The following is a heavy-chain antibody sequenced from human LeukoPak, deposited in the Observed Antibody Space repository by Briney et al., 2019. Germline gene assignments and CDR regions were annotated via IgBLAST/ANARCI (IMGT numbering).Heavy chain of an antibody. Sequence: GGSPRLSCAASGFTFSSYWMSWVRQAPGKGLEWVANIKQDGSEKYYVDSVKGRFTISRDNAKNSPYLQMNSLRAEDTAVYYCVRGAPFDYWGQGALVTVSS. J-gene: IGHJ4*02. V-gene: IGHV3-7*02. CDR1: GFTFSSYW. CDR2: IKQDGSEK. CDR3: VRGAPFDY. D-gene: IGHD1-26*01.